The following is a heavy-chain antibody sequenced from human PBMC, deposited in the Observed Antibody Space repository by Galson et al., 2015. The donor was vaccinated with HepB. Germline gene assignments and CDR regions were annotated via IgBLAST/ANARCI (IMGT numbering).Heavy chain of an antibody. Sequence: SLRLSCAISGFTFSTYWMTWVRQAPGKGLEWVASIKNDGREKYYVESVKGRFTISRDNAKNSLFLQMNSLRVEDTAIYYCARDVAVAGHAEFFQHWGQGTLVTVSS. CDR2: IKNDGREK. CDR1: GFTFSTYW. D-gene: IGHD6-19*01. J-gene: IGHJ1*01. CDR3: ARDVAVAGHAEFFQH. V-gene: IGHV3-7*01.